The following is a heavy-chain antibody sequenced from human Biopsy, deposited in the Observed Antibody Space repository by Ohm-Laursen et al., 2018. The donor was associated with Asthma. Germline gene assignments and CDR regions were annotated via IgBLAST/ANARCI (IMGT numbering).Heavy chain of an antibody. CDR3: VRHQYSSSWSTFDY. CDR2: MYHSGSP. Sequence: VTLSLTCTVSGGSITSSSYYWGWIRQPPGKGMEWIGSMYHSGSPYYHPSLKSRATISVDTSKNQLSLKMSSMTAADTAVYFCVRHQYSSSWSTFDYWGQGALVTVSS. D-gene: IGHD3-22*01. J-gene: IGHJ4*02. V-gene: IGHV4-39*01. CDR1: GGSITSSSYY.